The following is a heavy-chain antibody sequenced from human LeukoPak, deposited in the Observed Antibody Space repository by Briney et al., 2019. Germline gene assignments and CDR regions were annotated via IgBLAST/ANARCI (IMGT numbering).Heavy chain of an antibody. V-gene: IGHV3-30-3*01. D-gene: IGHD3/OR15-3a*01. CDR3: AGTTAGLFNWFDP. CDR2: ISYDGSNK. CDR1: GFTFSSYA. J-gene: IGHJ5*02. Sequence: GRSLRLSCAASGFTFSSYAMHWVRQAPGKGLEWVAVISYDGSNKYYADSVKGRFTISRDNSKNTLYLQMNSLRAEDTALYYCAGTTAGLFNWFDPWGQGTLVTVSS.